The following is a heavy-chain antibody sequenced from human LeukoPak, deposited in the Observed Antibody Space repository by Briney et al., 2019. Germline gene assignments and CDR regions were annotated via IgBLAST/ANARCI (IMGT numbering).Heavy chain of an antibody. CDR3: ARRYYYNLGSFPFDF. V-gene: IGHV4-34*01. CDR2: IHNSETT. CDR1: VEPFSLYF. D-gene: IGHD3-10*01. J-gene: IGHJ4*02. Sequence: PSVTLSLTHAVSVEPFSLYFWRWIPQSSGKGLEWIGAIHNSETTNYNPSLNSRVTISEDTSENQFYLNLSSVTAADTAVYYCARRYYYNLGSFPFDFWGQGTLVTVSS.